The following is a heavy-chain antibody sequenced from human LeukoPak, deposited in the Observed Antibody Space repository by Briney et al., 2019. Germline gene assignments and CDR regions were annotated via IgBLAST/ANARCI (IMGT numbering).Heavy chain of an antibody. D-gene: IGHD3-22*01. Sequence: GGSLRLSCAASGFTFSSYSMNWVRQAPGKGLEWVSSISSSSSYIYYADSVKGRFTISRDNAKNSLYLQMNSLRAEDTAVYYCASFYDSSGYYYGRAGFFDYWGQGTLVTVSS. V-gene: IGHV3-21*01. CDR1: GFTFSSYS. CDR3: ASFYDSSGYYYGRAGFFDY. J-gene: IGHJ4*02. CDR2: ISSSSSYI.